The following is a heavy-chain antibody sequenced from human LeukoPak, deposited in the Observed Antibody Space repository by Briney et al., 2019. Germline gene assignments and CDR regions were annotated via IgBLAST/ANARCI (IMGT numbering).Heavy chain of an antibody. J-gene: IGHJ4*02. CDR3: ARFPHYYDSSNSYIRFYLDY. V-gene: IGHV4-59*01. CDR1: GGSISSYY. D-gene: IGHD3-22*01. CDR2: INYSGST. Sequence: PSETLSLTCTVSGGSISSYYWSWIRRPPGKGLEWSGYINYSGSTNYNPSLKSRVTISVDTSKNQFSLKLSSVTAADTAVYYCARFPHYYDSSNSYIRFYLDYWGQGSLVTVSS.